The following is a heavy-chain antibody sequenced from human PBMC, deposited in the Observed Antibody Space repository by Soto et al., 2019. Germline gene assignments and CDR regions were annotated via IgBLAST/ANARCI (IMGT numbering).Heavy chain of an antibody. CDR1: GGSISSYY. J-gene: IGHJ4*02. V-gene: IGHV4-59*01. Sequence: QVQLQESGPGLVKPSENLSLTCTVSGGSISSYYWSWIRQPPGKGLEWIGYIYYSGSTNYNPSLKSRVAISVDKSKSQFSLKLSSVTAADTAVYYCARRRGYSGLDYWGQGTLVTVSA. CDR2: IYYSGST. CDR3: ARRRGYSGLDY. D-gene: IGHD5-12*01.